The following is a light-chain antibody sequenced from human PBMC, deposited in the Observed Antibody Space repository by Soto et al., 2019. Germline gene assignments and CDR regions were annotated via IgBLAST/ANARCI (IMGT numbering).Light chain of an antibody. Sequence: QSALTQPRSVSGSPGQSVTISCTGTSSDVGGYNYVSWYQRHPGKAPKLIISDVTKRPSGVPDRFSGSKSGNTASLTISGLQAEDEADYDWCSYAGSYILIFGGGSKLTV. CDR1: SSDVGGYNY. CDR2: DVT. V-gene: IGLV2-11*01. CDR3: CSYAGSYILI. J-gene: IGLJ2*01.